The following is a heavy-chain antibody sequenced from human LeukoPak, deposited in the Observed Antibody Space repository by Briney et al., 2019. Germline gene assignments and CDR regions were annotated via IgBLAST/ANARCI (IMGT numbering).Heavy chain of an antibody. CDR3: ARIITMVRGVIVRGYNWFDP. V-gene: IGHV1-18*01. J-gene: IGHJ5*02. D-gene: IGHD3-10*01. Sequence: GASVKVSCKASGYTFTSYGISWVRQAPGQGLEWMGWISAYNGNTNYAQKLQGRVTMTTDTSTSTAYVELRSLRSDDTAVYYCARIITMVRGVIVRGYNWFDPWGQGTLVTVSS. CDR2: ISAYNGNT. CDR1: GYTFTSYG.